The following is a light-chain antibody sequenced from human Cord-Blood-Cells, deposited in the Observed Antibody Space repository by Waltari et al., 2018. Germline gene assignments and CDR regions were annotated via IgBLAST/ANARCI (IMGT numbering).Light chain of an antibody. V-gene: IGLV2-8*01. Sequence: QSALTQPPSASGSPGQSVTISCTGTSSDVGGYNYVSWYQQHPGKAPKRMIYEVSKRPSGVPYRFSGSKSGNTASLTVSGLQAEDEADYYCSSYAGSPPYVFGTGTKVTVL. J-gene: IGLJ1*01. CDR1: SSDVGGYNY. CDR2: EVS. CDR3: SSYAGSPPYV.